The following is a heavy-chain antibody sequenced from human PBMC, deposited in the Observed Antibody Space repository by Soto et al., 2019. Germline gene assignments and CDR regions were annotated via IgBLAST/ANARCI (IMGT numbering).Heavy chain of an antibody. CDR1: GFTFSSYA. CDR2: ISGSGGST. CDR3: AKGSAYYGSGSYYSHFDY. Sequence: GGSLRLSCAASGFTFSSYAMSWVRQAPGKGLEWVSGISGSGGSTYYADSVKGRFIISRDNSKNTLYLQMNSLRAEDTAVFYCAKGSAYYGSGSYYSHFDYWGQGTLVTVSS. V-gene: IGHV3-23*01. J-gene: IGHJ4*02. D-gene: IGHD3-10*01.